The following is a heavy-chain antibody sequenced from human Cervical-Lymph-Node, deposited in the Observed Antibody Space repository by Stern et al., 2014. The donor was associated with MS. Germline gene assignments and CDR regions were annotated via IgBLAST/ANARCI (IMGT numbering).Heavy chain of an antibody. D-gene: IGHD2-8*01. CDR3: ASRYCINGVCQSIYYYYYGLDV. Sequence: QVQLVQSGAEVKKPGSSVKVSCKASGGTLSSHVISWVRQAPGQGLEWMGGIIPILGTTNYAQKFQGKVTMTADESTTTAYMELSSLRSEDTAVYYCASRYCINGVCQSIYYYYYGLDVWGQGTTVTVSS. CDR1: GGTLSSHV. CDR2: IIPILGTT. V-gene: IGHV1-69*01. J-gene: IGHJ6*02.